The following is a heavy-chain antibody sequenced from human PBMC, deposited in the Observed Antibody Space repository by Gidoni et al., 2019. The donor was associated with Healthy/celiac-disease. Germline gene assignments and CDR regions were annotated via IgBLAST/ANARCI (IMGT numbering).Heavy chain of an antibody. CDR2: IILILGIA. CDR3: ARDPHCSSTSCYSVRSTRGSNYYGMDV. Sequence: QVQLVQSGAEVKKPGSSVKVSCKASGVPFSSYTISWVRPSPVQGLEWMGRIILILGIANYAQKFQGRVTITADKSTSTAYMELSSLRSEDTAVYYCARDPHCSSTSCYSVRSTRGSNYYGMDVWGQGTTVTVSS. D-gene: IGHD2-2*02. V-gene: IGHV1-69*08. CDR1: GVPFSSYT. J-gene: IGHJ6*02.